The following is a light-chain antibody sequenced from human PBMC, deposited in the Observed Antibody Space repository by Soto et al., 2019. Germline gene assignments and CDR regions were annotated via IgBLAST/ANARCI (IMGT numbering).Light chain of an antibody. V-gene: IGLV2-11*01. Sequence: QSALTQPRSVSGSPGQSVSISCTGTSSDVGRYSYVSWYQQHPGKAPKLMIYDVSERPSGVPDRFSGSKSGNTASLTISGLQAEDEADYYCQVCDGSDIDLPIFGGGTKLTVL. J-gene: IGLJ2*01. CDR3: QVCDGSDIDLPI. CDR1: SSDVGRYSY. CDR2: DVS.